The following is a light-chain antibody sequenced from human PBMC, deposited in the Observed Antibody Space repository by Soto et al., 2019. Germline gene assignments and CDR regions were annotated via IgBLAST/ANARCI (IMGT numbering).Light chain of an antibody. Sequence: QSVLTQPPSASGTPGQRVAISCSGSRSNIESNTVNWYQQLPGAAPKLLIFSNNQRPSGVPDRFSGSKSGTSASLAISGLQSEDEADYFCASWDASLNGWMFGGGTKLTGL. CDR1: RSNIESNT. V-gene: IGLV1-44*01. CDR3: ASWDASLNGWM. J-gene: IGLJ3*02. CDR2: SNN.